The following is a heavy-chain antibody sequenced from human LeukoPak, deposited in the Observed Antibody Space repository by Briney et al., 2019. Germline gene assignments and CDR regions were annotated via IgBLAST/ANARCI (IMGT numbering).Heavy chain of an antibody. V-gene: IGHV3-23*01. Sequence: PGGSLRLSCAASGFTFSSYAMSWVRQAPGKGLEWVSGISGSGSVTYYADSVKGHFTISRDNSKNTLYLQMNSLRAEDTAVYYCAKKAAVAGNHFDHWGQGTLVTVSS. CDR3: AKKAAVAGNHFDH. CDR2: ISGSGSVT. D-gene: IGHD6-19*01. J-gene: IGHJ4*02. CDR1: GFTFSSYA.